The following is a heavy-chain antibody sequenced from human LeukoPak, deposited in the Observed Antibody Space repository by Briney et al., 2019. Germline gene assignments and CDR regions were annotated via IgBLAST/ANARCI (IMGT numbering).Heavy chain of an antibody. Sequence: GGSLRLSCAASGFTFNVYNIHWVRQAPGKGLEYVSAISGNGGKTYYANSVKGRFTISRDNSKKTVYLQMGSLRTEDMGVYYCARVYGGELSGGHDYWGQGTLVTVSS. CDR3: ARVYGGELSGGHDY. J-gene: IGHJ4*02. D-gene: IGHD3-16*02. CDR2: ISGNGGKT. V-gene: IGHV3-64*01. CDR1: GFTFNVYN.